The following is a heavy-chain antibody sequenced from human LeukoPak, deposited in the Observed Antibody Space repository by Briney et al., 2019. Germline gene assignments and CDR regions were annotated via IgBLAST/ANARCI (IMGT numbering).Heavy chain of an antibody. Sequence: PSETLSLTCTVSGGSISSHYWSWIRQPPGKGLEWIGFIHYSGSTNYNPSLKSRVTISLDTSKKYFSLKLSSVTAADTAVYYCARESAAAGTNFAFDIWGQGTVVTVSS. CDR2: IHYSGST. V-gene: IGHV4-59*11. CDR3: ARESAAAGTNFAFDI. CDR1: GGSISSHY. J-gene: IGHJ3*02. D-gene: IGHD6-25*01.